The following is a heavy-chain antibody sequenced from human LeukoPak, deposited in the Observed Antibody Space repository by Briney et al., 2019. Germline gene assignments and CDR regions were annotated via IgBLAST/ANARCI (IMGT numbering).Heavy chain of an antibody. CDR1: GGSFSGYY. CDR3: ARDQMGFDP. J-gene: IGHJ5*02. V-gene: IGHV4-34*01. Sequence: SETLSLTCAVYGGSFSGYYWSWIRQPPGKGLEWIGEINHSGSTNYNPSLKSRVTISVDTSKNQFSLQLNSVTPEDTAIYYCARDQMGFDPWGQGILVTVSS. CDR2: INHSGST.